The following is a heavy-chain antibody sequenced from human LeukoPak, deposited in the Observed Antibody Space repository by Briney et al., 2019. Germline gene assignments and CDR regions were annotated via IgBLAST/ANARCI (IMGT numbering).Heavy chain of an antibody. D-gene: IGHD3-3*01. J-gene: IGHJ4*02. Sequence: GASVKVSCKASGYTFTSYYMHWVRQAPGQGLEWMGIINPSGGSTSYAQKFQGRVTMTRDTSTSTVYMELSSLRSEDTAVYYCARDLWDVLRFLEWLPTFDYWGQGTLVTVSS. CDR2: INPSGGST. CDR3: ARDLWDVLRFLEWLPTFDY. V-gene: IGHV1-46*01. CDR1: GYTFTSYY.